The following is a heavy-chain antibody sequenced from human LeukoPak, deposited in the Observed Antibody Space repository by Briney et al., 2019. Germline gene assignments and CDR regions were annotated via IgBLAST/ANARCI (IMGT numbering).Heavy chain of an antibody. Sequence: GGSLRLSCAASGFTFSSYGMHWVRQAPGKGLEGAAVISYDGSNKYYADSVRGRFTISRDNSKNTLYLQMNSLRAEATAVYYCARGRDGYHFPWTNAFDIWGQGTMVTVSS. CDR3: ARGRDGYHFPWTNAFDI. V-gene: IGHV3-30*03. D-gene: IGHD5-24*01. CDR1: GFTFSSYG. J-gene: IGHJ3*02. CDR2: ISYDGSNK.